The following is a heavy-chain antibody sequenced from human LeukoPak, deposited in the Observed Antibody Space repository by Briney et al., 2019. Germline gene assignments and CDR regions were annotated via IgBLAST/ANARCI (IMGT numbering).Heavy chain of an antibody. CDR2: IYYSGST. Sequence: SETLSLTCTVSGDSVSSSSYYWSWIRQPPGKGLEWIGYIYYSGSTNYNPSLKSRVTISVDTSKNQFSLKLSSVTAADTAVYYCARGGRTYYDFWSGYYTDYYYGMDVWGQGTTVTVSS. V-gene: IGHV4-61*01. J-gene: IGHJ6*02. CDR1: GDSVSSSSYY. D-gene: IGHD3-3*01. CDR3: ARGGRTYYDFWSGYYTDYYYGMDV.